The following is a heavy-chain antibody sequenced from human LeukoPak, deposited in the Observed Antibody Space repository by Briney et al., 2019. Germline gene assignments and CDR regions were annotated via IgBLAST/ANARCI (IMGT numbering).Heavy chain of an antibody. D-gene: IGHD6-13*01. CDR2: ISSSGSTI. CDR3: ARTKRGSSWYRAFDI. CDR1: GFTFSDYY. V-gene: IGHV3-11*01. J-gene: IGHJ3*02. Sequence: PGGSLRLSCAASGFTFSDYYMSWIRQAPGKGLEWVSYISSSGSTIYYADSVKGRFTISRDNAKNSLYLQMNSLRAEDTAVYYCARTKRGSSWYRAFDIWGQGTMVTVSS.